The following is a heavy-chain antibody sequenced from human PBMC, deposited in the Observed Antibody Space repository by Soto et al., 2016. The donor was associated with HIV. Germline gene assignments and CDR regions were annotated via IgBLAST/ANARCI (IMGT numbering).Heavy chain of an antibody. Sequence: EVQLMESGGDFVQPGGSLRLSCATSGFTFTSYTIIWVRQAPGKGLVWVSRISGDGNSTNYVDSVKGRFTISRDNAKNTLYLQMTSLRAEDTAVYYCARGGSSRGGWYWGQGTLVTVSS. CDR2: ISGDGNST. J-gene: IGHJ4*02. V-gene: IGHV3-74*02. CDR1: GFTFTSYT. CDR3: ARGGSSRGGWY. D-gene: IGHD2-15*01.